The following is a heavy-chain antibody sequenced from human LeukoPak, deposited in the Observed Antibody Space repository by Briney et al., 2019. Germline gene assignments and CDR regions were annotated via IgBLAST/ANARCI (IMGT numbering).Heavy chain of an antibody. V-gene: IGHV3-9*01. D-gene: IGHD6-13*01. CDR1: GFSFDDYA. CDR3: AKGRIAAPGSFDC. Sequence: PGSSLTLSCPVSGFSFDDYAMHWVRQALANGREWVSGISWSSGSIGYADSVKGRFTISRDNAKNSLYLQMNSLRAEDAALYYSAKGRIAAPGSFDCWGQGTLVTVSS. CDR2: ISWSSGSI. J-gene: IGHJ4*02.